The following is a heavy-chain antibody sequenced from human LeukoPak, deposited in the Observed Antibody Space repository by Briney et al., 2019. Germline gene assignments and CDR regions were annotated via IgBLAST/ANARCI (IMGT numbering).Heavy chain of an antibody. CDR1: GYSISGGYY. J-gene: IGHJ4*02. V-gene: IGHV4-38-2*02. Sequence: KTSETLSFTCAVSGYSISGGYYWGWIRQPPGKGLEWIGSIYHSGSTYYNPSLKSRVTISVDTSKNQFSLKLSSVTAADTAVYYCARDIRYFDWLSPYYFDYWGQGTLVTVSS. D-gene: IGHD3-9*01. CDR2: IYHSGST. CDR3: ARDIRYFDWLSPYYFDY.